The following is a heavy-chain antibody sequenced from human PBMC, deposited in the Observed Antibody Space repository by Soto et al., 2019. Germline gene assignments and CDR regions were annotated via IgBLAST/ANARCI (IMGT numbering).Heavy chain of an antibody. D-gene: IGHD2-15*01. J-gene: IGHJ6*02. V-gene: IGHV3-23*01. CDR1: GFTFSSYA. CDR2: IGDSGSNT. CDR3: AKAIGGGLLLYHYAMDV. Sequence: GGSLRLSCAASGFTFSSYAMTWVRQAPGMGLEWVSAIGDSGSNTYYADSVQGRFTISRDNSKSTLYVQMNSLRAEDTAVYYCAKAIGGGLLLYHYAMDVWGQGTTVTVSS.